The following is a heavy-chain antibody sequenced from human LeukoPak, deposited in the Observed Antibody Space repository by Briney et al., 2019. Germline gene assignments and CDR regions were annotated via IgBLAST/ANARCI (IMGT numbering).Heavy chain of an antibody. V-gene: IGHV3-53*01. CDR1: GFTVSSNY. D-gene: IGHD2-15*01. J-gene: IGHJ4*02. Sequence: GGFLRLSCAASGFTVSSNYMSWVRQAPGKGLEWVSVIYSGGSTYYADSVKGRFTISRDNSKNTLYLQMNSLRAEDTAVYYCARCSGGSCSYYFDYWGQGTLVTVSS. CDR3: ARCSGGSCSYYFDY. CDR2: IYSGGST.